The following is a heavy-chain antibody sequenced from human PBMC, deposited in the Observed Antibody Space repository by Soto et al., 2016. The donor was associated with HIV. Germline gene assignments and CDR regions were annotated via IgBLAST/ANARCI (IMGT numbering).Heavy chain of an antibody. J-gene: IGHJ4*02. D-gene: IGHD3-10*01. CDR1: GHTFTNYG. CDR3: ARDYSGSGIIWRDGFDH. CDR2: ISHDQT. V-gene: IGHV1-18*01. Sequence: QVQLVQSGGEVKKPGASVKVSCKTSGHTFTNYGISWVRQAPGQGLEWVGWISHDQTKYAQTFQGRLAMTADTSTSTVYMELRSLTSDDTAVYYCARDYSGSGIIWRDGFDHWGQGTLVTVSS.